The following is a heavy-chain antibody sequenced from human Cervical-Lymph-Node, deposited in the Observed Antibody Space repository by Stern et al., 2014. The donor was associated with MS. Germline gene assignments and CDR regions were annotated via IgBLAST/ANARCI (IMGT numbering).Heavy chain of an antibody. CDR3: ARDRSLLWFGEPEYYFDY. CDR2: ISAYNGNT. V-gene: IGHV1-18*01. Sequence: QVQLVQSGAEVKKPGASVKVSCKASGYTFTSYGISWVRQAPGQGLEWMGWISAYNGNTNYAQKLQGRVTMTTDTSTSTAYMELRSLRSDDTAVYYCARDRSLLWFGEPEYYFDYWGQGTLVTVSS. CDR1: GYTFTSYG. D-gene: IGHD3-10*01. J-gene: IGHJ4*02.